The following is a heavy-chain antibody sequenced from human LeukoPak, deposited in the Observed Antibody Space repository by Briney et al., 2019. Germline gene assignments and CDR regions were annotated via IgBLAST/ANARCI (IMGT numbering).Heavy chain of an antibody. Sequence: SETLSLTCTVSGGSISSSSYYWGWIRQPPGKGLEWIGSIYYSGSTNYNPSLKSRVTISVDTSKNQFSLKLSSVTAADTAVYYCARVIRYCSGGSCAVDFDYWGQGTLVTVSS. D-gene: IGHD2-15*01. J-gene: IGHJ4*02. CDR1: GGSISSSSYY. V-gene: IGHV4-39*07. CDR2: IYYSGST. CDR3: ARVIRYCSGGSCAVDFDY.